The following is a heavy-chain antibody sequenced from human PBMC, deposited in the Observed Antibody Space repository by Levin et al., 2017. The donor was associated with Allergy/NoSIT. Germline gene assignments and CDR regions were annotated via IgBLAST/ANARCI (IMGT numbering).Heavy chain of an antibody. Sequence: PGGSLRLSCTASGFSFNNYAMTWVRQAPGQGLEWVSSISQSGDRTYYVDSAKGRFTISRDNSKNTLYLQINSLRAEDTAVYYCAQGWQVPDFRGQGTPVTVSS. CDR1: GFSFNNYA. V-gene: IGHV3-23*01. J-gene: IGHJ4*02. CDR3: AQGWQVPDF. CDR2: ISQSGDRT. D-gene: IGHD2-15*01.